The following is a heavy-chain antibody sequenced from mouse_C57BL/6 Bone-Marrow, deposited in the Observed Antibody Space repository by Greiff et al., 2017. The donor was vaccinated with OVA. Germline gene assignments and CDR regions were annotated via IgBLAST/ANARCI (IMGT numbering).Heavy chain of an antibody. CDR3: AIQYPCRNYVDWYFDV. D-gene: IGHD1-1*01. CDR1: GYTFTSYW. Sequence: QVQLQQPGAELVKPGASVKVSCKASGYTFTSYWMHWVKQRPGQGLEWIGRIHPSDSDTNYNQKFKGKATLTVDKSSSTAYMQLSSLTSEDSAVYYGAIQYPCRNYVDWYFDVWGTGTTVTVSS. V-gene: IGHV1-74*01. CDR2: IHPSDSDT. J-gene: IGHJ1*03.